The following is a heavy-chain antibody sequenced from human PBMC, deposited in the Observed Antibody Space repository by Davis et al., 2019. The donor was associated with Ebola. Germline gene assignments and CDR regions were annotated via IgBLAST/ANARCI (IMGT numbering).Heavy chain of an antibody. V-gene: IGHV3-7*01. J-gene: IGHJ6*02. CDR3: ARDQETYYDFWSGYYTSYYGMEV. D-gene: IGHD3-3*01. CDR2: MKQDGSEK. CDR1: GFTFSTYW. Sequence: GESLNISCAASGFTFSTYWMSWVRQAPGKGLEWVANMKQDGSEKYYVDSVKGRFTISRDNAKNSLYLQMNSLRAEDTAVYYCARDQETYYDFWSGYYTSYYGMEVWGQGTTVTVSS.